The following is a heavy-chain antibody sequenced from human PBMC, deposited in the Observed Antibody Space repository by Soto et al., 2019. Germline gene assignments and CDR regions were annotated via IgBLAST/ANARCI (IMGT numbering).Heavy chain of an antibody. CDR3: ARSEEYSYGYHAPVYFDY. CDR2: IYPGDSDT. J-gene: IGHJ4*02. V-gene: IGHV5-51*01. CDR1: GYSFTSYW. D-gene: IGHD5-18*01. Sequence: GESLKISCKGSGYSFTSYWIGWVRQMPGKGLEWMGIIYPGDSDTRYSPSFQGQGTISADKSISTAYLQWSSLKASDTAMYYCARSEEYSYGYHAPVYFDYWGQGTLVTVSS.